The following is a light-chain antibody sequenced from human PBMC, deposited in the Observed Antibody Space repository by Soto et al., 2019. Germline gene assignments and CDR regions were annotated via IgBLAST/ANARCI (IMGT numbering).Light chain of an antibody. Sequence: DIILTQSPATLSLSPGERATLSCRASQSVSSNLAWYQRKPGQAPRLLIYDASNRATGIPARFSGSGSGTDFTLTISSLEPEDFAIYYCQQRTSWPFTFGQGTRLEI. V-gene: IGKV3-11*01. CDR1: QSVSSN. CDR2: DAS. J-gene: IGKJ5*01. CDR3: QQRTSWPFT.